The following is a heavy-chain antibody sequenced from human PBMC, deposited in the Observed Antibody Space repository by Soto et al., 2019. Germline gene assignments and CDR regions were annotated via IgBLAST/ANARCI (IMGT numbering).Heavy chain of an antibody. CDR1: GFTVSSNY. J-gene: IGHJ6*02. Sequence: EVQLVETGGGLIQPGGSLRLSCAASGFTVSSNYMSWVRQAPGKGLEWVSVIYSGGSTYYADSVKGRFTISRDNSKNTLYLQMNSLRAEETAVYYCARDKGCYDSRGYCYGMDVWGQGTTVTVSS. CDR2: IYSGGST. CDR3: ARDKGCYDSRGYCYGMDV. V-gene: IGHV3-53*02. D-gene: IGHD3-22*01.